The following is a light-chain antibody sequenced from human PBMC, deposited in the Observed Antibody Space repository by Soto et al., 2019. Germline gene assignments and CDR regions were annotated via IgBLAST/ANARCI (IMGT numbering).Light chain of an antibody. V-gene: IGKV1-39*01. Sequence: DIQLTQSPSSLSASLGDSVSISCRASQNIDNHLNWYRQRSGEAPEVLIYAASALRDGVSSRVSGRGYGTEFTHTIKKLLPEDFATYYCQQSSSSPPITFGQGTRLDI. J-gene: IGKJ5*01. CDR1: QNIDNH. CDR2: AAS. CDR3: QQSSSSPPIT.